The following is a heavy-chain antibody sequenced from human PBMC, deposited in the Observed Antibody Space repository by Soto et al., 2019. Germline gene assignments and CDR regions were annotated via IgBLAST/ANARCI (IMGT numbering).Heavy chain of an antibody. J-gene: IGHJ2*01. Sequence: QVQLVQSGAEVKKPGSSVKVSCKASGGTFRSYALSWVRQAPGQRLEWMGGIIPLFGTPNYAQKFQGRVTITADESTSTAYMELSSLRSDDTAIYYCSRLTVSGELYWYFDLWGRGTLVTVSS. CDR2: IIPLFGTP. CDR3: SRLTVSGELYWYFDL. CDR1: GGTFRSYA. D-gene: IGHD6-19*01. V-gene: IGHV1-69*12.